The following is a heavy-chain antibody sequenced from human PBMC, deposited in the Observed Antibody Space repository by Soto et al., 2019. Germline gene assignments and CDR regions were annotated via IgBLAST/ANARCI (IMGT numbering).Heavy chain of an antibody. J-gene: IGHJ4*02. V-gene: IGHV1-24*01. CDR3: ATALGWFGELSPSYYFDY. CDR1: GYTLTELS. CDR2: FDPEDGET. Sequence: ASVKVSCKVSGYTLTELSMHWVRQAPGKGLEWMGGFDPEDGETIYAQKFQGRVTMTEDTSTDTAYMELSSLRSEDTAVYYCATALGWFGELSPSYYFDYWGQGTLVTVSS. D-gene: IGHD3-10*01.